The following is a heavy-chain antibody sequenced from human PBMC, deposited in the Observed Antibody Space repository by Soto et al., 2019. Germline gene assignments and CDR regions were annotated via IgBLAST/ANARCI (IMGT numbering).Heavy chain of an antibody. CDR2: IIPIFGTA. Sequence: SSVKVACKASGGTFSSYAISWVRQAPGQGLEWMGGIIPIFGTANYAQKFQGRVTITADTSTSTVYMELSSLRSEDTAVYYCARVSNLSKQWELPSGVGAFDIWGQGTMVTVSS. CDR1: GGTFSSYA. CDR3: ARVSNLSKQWELPSGVGAFDI. J-gene: IGHJ3*02. D-gene: IGHD1-26*01. V-gene: IGHV1-69*06.